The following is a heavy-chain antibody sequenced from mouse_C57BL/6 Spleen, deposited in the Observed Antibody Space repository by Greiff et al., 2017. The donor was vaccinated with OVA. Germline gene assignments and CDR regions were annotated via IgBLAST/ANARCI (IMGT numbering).Heavy chain of an antibody. Sequence: EVKLVESGGGLVKPGGSLKLSCAASGFTFSDYGMHWVRQAPEKGLELVAYISSGSSTIYYADTVKGRFTISRDNAKNTLFLQMTSLRSEDTAMYYCARDYGSSHDYWGQGTTLTVSS. J-gene: IGHJ2*01. CDR2: ISSGSSTI. CDR1: GFTFSDYG. D-gene: IGHD1-1*01. V-gene: IGHV5-17*01. CDR3: ARDYGSSHDY.